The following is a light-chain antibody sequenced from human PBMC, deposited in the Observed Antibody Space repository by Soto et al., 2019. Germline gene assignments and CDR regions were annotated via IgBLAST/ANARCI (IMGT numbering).Light chain of an antibody. CDR3: QLRSNWPPTLT. CDR2: DAS. Sequence: EIVLTQSPATLPLSPGERATLSCRASQRVSNYLAWYQHKPGQAPSLLIYDASSRATGIPARFSGSGSGTDFTLTISSLEPEDFAVYFCQLRSNWPPTLTFGQGTQVEIK. CDR1: QRVSNY. J-gene: IGKJ1*01. V-gene: IGKV3-11*01.